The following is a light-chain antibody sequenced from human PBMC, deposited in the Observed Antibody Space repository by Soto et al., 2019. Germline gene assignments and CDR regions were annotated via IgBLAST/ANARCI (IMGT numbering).Light chain of an antibody. Sequence: DIQMTQSPSTLSASVGDRVTIACRASQTVSSWLAWYQQKPGKAPKLLIYDASTLESGVPSRFSGSGSGTEFTLTISSLQPDDFATYYCKPYTTWDHQTFGQGTKVEV. CDR1: QTVSSW. CDR3: KPYTTWDHQT. CDR2: DAS. J-gene: IGKJ1*01. V-gene: IGKV1-5*01.